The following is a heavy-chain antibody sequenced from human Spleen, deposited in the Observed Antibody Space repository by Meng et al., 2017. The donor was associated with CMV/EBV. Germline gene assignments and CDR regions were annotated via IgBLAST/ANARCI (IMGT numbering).Heavy chain of an antibody. CDR3: ARKEVVTRFGY. CDR2: INHSGST. D-gene: IGHD4-23*01. Sequence: LPCAGYGGSFSGYYWSWIRQPPGKGLEWIGEINHSGSTNYNPSLKSRATISVDTSKNQFSLKLSSVTAADTAVYYCARKEVVTRFGYWGQGTLVTVSS. V-gene: IGHV4-34*01. CDR1: GGSFSGYY. J-gene: IGHJ4*02.